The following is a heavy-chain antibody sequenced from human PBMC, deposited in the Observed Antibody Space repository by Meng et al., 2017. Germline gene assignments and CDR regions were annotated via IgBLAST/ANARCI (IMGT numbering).Heavy chain of an antibody. CDR2: IYHSGLT. D-gene: IGHD2-15*01. CDR1: GASVGRCNG. J-gene: IGHJ4*02. Sequence: SGPGVVKPSGPRVLPWSASGASVGRCNGWSWVRQHPGKGLEWIGEIYHSGLTNYNPSLKSGVTIPGDKFSRQFSLKLSSVTAADTAVYYCARIGEWCYSRYFDYWGQGTMVTVSS. V-gene: IGHV4-4*02. CDR3: ARIGEWCYSRYFDY.